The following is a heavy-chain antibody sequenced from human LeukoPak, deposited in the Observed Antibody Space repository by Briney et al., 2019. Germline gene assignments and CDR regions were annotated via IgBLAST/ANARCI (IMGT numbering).Heavy chain of an antibody. CDR1: GGSISSSSYY. D-gene: IGHD6-19*01. CDR3: ARAVAGFFDY. Sequence: SETLSLTCTVSGGSISSSSYYWGWIRQPPGKGREWIVSSYYSGSTYYNPSLKSRVTISVDTSKNQFSLKLSSVAAADTAVYYCARAVAGFFDYWGQGTLVTVSS. CDR2: SYYSGST. J-gene: IGHJ4*02. V-gene: IGHV4-39*01.